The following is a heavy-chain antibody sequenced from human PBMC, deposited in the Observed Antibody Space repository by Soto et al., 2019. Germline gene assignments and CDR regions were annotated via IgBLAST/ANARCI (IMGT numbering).Heavy chain of an antibody. V-gene: IGHV1-8*01. D-gene: IGHD6-13*01. Sequence: ASVKVSCKASGYTFTSYDINWVRQATGQGLEWMGWMNPNSGNTGYAQKFQGRVTMTRNTSISTAYMELSSLRSEDTAVYYCARSWGKQQLVDYWGQGTRVTVSS. CDR1: GYTFTSYD. CDR2: MNPNSGNT. J-gene: IGHJ4*02. CDR3: ARSWGKQQLVDY.